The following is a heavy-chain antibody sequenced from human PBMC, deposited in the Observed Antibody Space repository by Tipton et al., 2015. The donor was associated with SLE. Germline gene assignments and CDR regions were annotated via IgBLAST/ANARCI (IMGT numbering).Heavy chain of an antibody. CDR1: GGSISSRDYH. Sequence: TLSLTCTVSGGSISSRDYHWGWIRQPPGKGLEWIGNIYYSGSTYHNPSLKSRVTISGDTSKNHFSLKMSSVTAADTAVYYCARVVPGSHFDYWGQGTLVTVSS. CDR3: ARVVPGSHFDY. D-gene: IGHD2-2*01. V-gene: IGHV4-39*02. J-gene: IGHJ4*02. CDR2: IYYSGST.